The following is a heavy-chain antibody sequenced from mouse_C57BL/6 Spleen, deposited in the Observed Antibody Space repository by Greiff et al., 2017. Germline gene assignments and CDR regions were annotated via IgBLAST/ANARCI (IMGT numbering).Heavy chain of an antibody. D-gene: IGHD1-1*01. J-gene: IGHJ4*01. Sequence: VQLQQPGAELVKPGASVKLSCKASGYTFTSYWMHWVKQRPGQGLEWIGMIHPNSGSTNYNEKFKSQATLTVDKSSSTAYMQLSSLTSEDSAVYYCARGTTVVATTNAMDYWGQGTSVTVSS. V-gene: IGHV1-64*01. CDR3: ARGTTVVATTNAMDY. CDR1: GYTFTSYW. CDR2: IHPNSGST.